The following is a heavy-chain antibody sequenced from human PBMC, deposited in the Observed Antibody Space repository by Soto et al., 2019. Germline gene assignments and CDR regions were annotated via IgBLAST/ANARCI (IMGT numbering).Heavy chain of an antibody. CDR2: INAGNGNT. D-gene: IGHD2-2*01. CDR3: AREAPYCSSTSCYQAWFDP. CDR1: GYTFTSYA. Sequence: ASVNVSCKPSGYTFTSYAIHWVRQAPGQRLEWMGWINAGNGNTKYSQKFQGRVTITRDTSASTAYMELSSLRSEDTAVYYCAREAPYCSSTSCYQAWFDPWGQGTLVTVS. J-gene: IGHJ5*02. V-gene: IGHV1-3*01.